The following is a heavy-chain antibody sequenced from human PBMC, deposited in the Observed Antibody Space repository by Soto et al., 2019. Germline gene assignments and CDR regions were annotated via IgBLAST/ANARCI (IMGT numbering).Heavy chain of an antibody. CDR2: IYYSGST. D-gene: IGHD2-21*02. J-gene: IGHJ4*02. Sequence: SETLSLTCTVSGGSISSYYWSWIRQPPGKGLEWIGYIYYSGSTNYNPSLKSRVTISVDTSKNQFSLKLSSVTAADTAVYYCARHRGHPAISDFDYWGQGTLVTVSS. CDR3: ARHRGHPAISDFDY. CDR1: GGSISSYY. V-gene: IGHV4-59*08.